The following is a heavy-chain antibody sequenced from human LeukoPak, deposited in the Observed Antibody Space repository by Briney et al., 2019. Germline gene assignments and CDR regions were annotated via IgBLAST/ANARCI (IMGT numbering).Heavy chain of an antibody. CDR1: GFTFSSYS. V-gene: IGHV3-21*01. D-gene: IGHD1-26*01. CDR3: AKVPSGSYYGEAFDI. Sequence: GGSLRLSCAASGFTFSSYSMNWVRQAPGKGLEWVSSISSSSSYIYYADSVKGRFTISRDNAKNSLYLQMNSLRAEDTAVYYCAKVPSGSYYGEAFDIWGQGTMVTVSS. J-gene: IGHJ3*02. CDR2: ISSSSSYI.